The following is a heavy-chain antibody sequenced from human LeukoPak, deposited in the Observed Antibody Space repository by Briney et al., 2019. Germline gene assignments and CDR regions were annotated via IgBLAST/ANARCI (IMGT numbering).Heavy chain of an antibody. Sequence: GGSLRLSCAASGFTLSSAWMTWVRQAPGKGLEWVGHIKSNSAGGTTDYAAPVKGRFTISRDDSKNTLYLQMNSLKTEDTAVYYCNTGVWLTGQPHDYWGQGTLVTVSS. CDR3: NTGVWLTGQPHDY. D-gene: IGHD5-18*01. CDR1: GFTLSSAW. CDR2: IKSNSAGGTT. J-gene: IGHJ4*02. V-gene: IGHV3-15*01.